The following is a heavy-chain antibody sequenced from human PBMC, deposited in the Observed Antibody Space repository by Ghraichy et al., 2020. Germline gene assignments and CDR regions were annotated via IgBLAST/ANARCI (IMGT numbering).Heavy chain of an antibody. CDR2: IYYSGIT. CDR1: GGSITSYY. CDR3: AKGHMDHRG. D-gene: IGHD2-21*01. Sequence: ETLSLTCTVSGGSITSYYWSWVRQPPGKGLEWIGYIYYSGITNYNPSLKSRVTISVDTSKNQLSLKLSSVTAADTAVYYCAKGHMDHRGWGQGTLVTVSS. V-gene: IGHV4-59*01. J-gene: IGHJ4*02.